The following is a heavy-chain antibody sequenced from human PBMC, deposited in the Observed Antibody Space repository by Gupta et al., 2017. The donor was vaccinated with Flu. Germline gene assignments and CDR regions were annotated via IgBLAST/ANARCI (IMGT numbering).Heavy chain of an antibody. CDR2: KSDGSSA. V-gene: IGHV3-74*01. CDR3: ARDGAGDCSGGSCYSWLDP. J-gene: IGHJ5*02. D-gene: IGHD2-15*01. Sequence: KSDGSSATYADSVKGRFTIFRDNAKSTLYLQMNSLRAGDTAVYYCARDGAGDCSGGSCYSWLDPWGQGTLVTVSS.